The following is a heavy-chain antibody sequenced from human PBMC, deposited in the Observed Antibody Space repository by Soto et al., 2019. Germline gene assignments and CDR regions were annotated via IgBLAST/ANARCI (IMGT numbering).Heavy chain of an antibody. CDR1: GFTFDDYA. V-gene: IGHV3-9*01. CDR2: ISWNSGSI. J-gene: IGHJ4*02. CDR3: AKVSVSYPTESYFDY. D-gene: IGHD3-16*02. Sequence: GGSPRLSCAASGFTFDDYAMHWVRQAPGKGLEWVSGISWNSGSIGYADSVKGRFTISRDNAKNSLYLQMNSLRAEDTALYYCAKVSVSYPTESYFDYWGQGTLVTVSS.